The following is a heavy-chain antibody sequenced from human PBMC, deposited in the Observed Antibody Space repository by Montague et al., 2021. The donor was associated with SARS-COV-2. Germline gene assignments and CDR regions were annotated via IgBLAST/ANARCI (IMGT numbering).Heavy chain of an antibody. D-gene: IGHD6-6*01. J-gene: IGHJ6*03. V-gene: IGHV4-34*01. Sequence: CAVYGGSFSGYYWSWIRQPPGKGLEWIGEINHSGSTNYNPSLKSRVTISMDTSKNQFSLKLSSVTAADTAVYYCARGVRQLGVRYYYYYIDVWDKGTTVTVSS. CDR1: GGSFSGYY. CDR3: ARGVRQLGVRYYYYYIDV. CDR2: INHSGST.